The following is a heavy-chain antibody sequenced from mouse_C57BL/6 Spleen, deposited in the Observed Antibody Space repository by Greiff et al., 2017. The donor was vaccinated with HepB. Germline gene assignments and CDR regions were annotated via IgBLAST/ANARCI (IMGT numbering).Heavy chain of an antibody. Sequence: DVQLVESGGGLVQPGGSLKLSCAASGFTFSDYYMYWVRQTPEKRLEWVAYISNGGGSTYYPDTVKGRFTISRDNAKNTLYLQMSRLKSEDTAMYYCARRGVYYDYDGSYWYFDVWGTGTTVTVSS. CDR3: ARRGVYYDYDGSYWYFDV. V-gene: IGHV5-12*01. CDR1: GFTFSDYY. J-gene: IGHJ1*03. D-gene: IGHD2-4*01. CDR2: ISNGGGST.